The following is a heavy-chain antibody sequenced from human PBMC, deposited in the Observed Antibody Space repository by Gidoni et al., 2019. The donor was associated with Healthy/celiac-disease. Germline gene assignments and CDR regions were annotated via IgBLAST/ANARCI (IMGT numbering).Heavy chain of an antibody. V-gene: IGHV3-23*01. CDR2: ISGGCAST. D-gene: IGHD3-10*01. CDR1: GFTFSSYA. J-gene: IGHJ4*02. CDR3: EWLGELKGY. Sequence: EVQLLESGGGLVQPGGSLRRSCAASGFTFSSYAMSWVRQAPGKGLVWVSAISGGCASTYYADSVKGRFTISIDNSKNTLYLQMNSLRAEDTAVYYCEWLGELKGYWGQGTLVTVSS.